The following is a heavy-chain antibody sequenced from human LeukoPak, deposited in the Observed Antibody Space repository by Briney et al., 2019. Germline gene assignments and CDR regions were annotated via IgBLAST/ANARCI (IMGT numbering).Heavy chain of an antibody. CDR3: ARDLDTAMVLAGFLSWADTYYMDV. CDR2: ISTRSYI. Sequence: PGGSLRLSCEASGFTFSTYNMNWVRQAPGKGLEWVSSISTRSYIYYADSVKGRFTTSRDNAENSLYLQMNSLRAEDTAVYYCARDLDTAMVLAGFLSWADTYYMDVWGKGTTVTVSS. CDR1: GFTFSTYN. J-gene: IGHJ6*03. D-gene: IGHD5-18*01. V-gene: IGHV3-21*01.